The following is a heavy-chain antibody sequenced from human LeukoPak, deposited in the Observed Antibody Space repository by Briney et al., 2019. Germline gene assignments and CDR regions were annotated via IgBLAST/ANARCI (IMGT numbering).Heavy chain of an antibody. Sequence: SETLSLTCSVSGGSISSSRWYWGWVRQPPGKGLEWIGSIYKGGSTYYNPSLKGRVTISVDTSKNQFSLKLDSVTVADTAVYYCASPKDKYYYFMDVWGKGTTVTVSS. CDR3: ASPKDKYYYFMDV. V-gene: IGHV4-39*01. CDR1: GGSISSSRWY. J-gene: IGHJ6*03. CDR2: IYKGGST.